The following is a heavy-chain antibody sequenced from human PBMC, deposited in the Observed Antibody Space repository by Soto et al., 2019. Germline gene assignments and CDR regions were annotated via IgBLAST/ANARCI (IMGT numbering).Heavy chain of an antibody. J-gene: IGHJ4*02. CDR2: IYYSGST. CDR1: GGSISSYY. CDR3: ARLATRYYFDY. Sequence: QVQLQESGPGLVKPPETLSLTCTVSGGSISSYYWSWIRQPPGKGLEWIGYIYYSGSTNYNPSLKSRVTISVDTSKNQFSLKMSSVTAADTAVYYCARLATRYYFDYWGQGTLVTVSS. D-gene: IGHD1-1*01. V-gene: IGHV4-59*01.